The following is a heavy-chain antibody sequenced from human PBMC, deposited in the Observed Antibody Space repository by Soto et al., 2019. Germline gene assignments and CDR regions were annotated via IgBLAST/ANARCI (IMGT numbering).Heavy chain of an antibody. Sequence: PSETLSLTCTVSGGSISSYYWSWIRQPPGKGLEWIGYIYYSGSTNYNPSLKSRVTISVDTSKNQFSLKLSSVTAADTAVYYCARHTYDLYGIFDYWGQGTLVTVSS. CDR1: GGSISSYY. D-gene: IGHD3-3*01. V-gene: IGHV4-59*08. J-gene: IGHJ4*02. CDR2: IYYSGST. CDR3: ARHTYDLYGIFDY.